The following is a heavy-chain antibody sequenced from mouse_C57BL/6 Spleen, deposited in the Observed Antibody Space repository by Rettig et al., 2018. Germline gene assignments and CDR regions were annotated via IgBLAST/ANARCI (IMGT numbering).Heavy chain of an antibody. CDR1: GYTFTSYW. Sequence: VQLQQPGAALVKPGASVKLSCKASGYTFTSYWMHWVKERPGQGLEWIGMIHPNSGSTNYNEKFKSKATLTVDKSSSTAYMQLSSLTSEDSAVYYCTRGGYDYEKGAMDYWGQGTSVTVSS. V-gene: IGHV1-64*01. CDR2: IHPNSGST. CDR3: TRGGYDYEKGAMDY. J-gene: IGHJ4*01. D-gene: IGHD2-4*01.